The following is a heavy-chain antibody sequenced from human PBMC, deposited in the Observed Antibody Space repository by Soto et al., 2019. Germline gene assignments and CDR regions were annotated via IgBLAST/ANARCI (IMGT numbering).Heavy chain of an antibody. CDR1: GGTFSSYA. D-gene: IGHD6-19*01. V-gene: IGHV1-69*06. CDR3: ATVRGDSSGWYTMTWFDP. Sequence: SVKVSCKASGGTFSSYAISWVRQAPGQGLEWMGGIIPIFGTAIYAQKFQGRVTMTEDTSTDTAYMELSSLRSEDTAVYYCATVRGDSSGWYTMTWFDPWGQGTLVTVSS. CDR2: IIPIFGTA. J-gene: IGHJ5*02.